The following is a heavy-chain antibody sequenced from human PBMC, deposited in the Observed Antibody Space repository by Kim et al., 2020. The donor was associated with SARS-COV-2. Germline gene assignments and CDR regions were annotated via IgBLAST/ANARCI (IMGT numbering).Heavy chain of an antibody. CDR3: ARRGARFGELSYFDY. V-gene: IGHV4-59*08. CDR1: GGSISSYY. CDR2: IYYSGST. D-gene: IGHD3-10*01. J-gene: IGHJ4*02. Sequence: SETLSLTCTVSGGSISSYYWSWIRQPPGKGLEWIGYIYYSGSTNYNPSLKSRVTISVDTSKNQFSLKLSSVTAADTAVYYCARRGARFGELSYFDYWGQGTLVTVSS.